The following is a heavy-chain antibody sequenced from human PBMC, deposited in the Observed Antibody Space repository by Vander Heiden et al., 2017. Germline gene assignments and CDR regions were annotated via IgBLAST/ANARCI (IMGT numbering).Heavy chain of an antibody. CDR3: AKDPGYSYASTWFDP. CDR1: GFTFSSYA. V-gene: IGHV3-23*01. J-gene: IGHJ5*02. D-gene: IGHD5-18*01. CDR2: ISGSGIST. Sequence: EVPLLESGGGLVQPGGSLRLSCAASGFTFSSYAMSWVRQATGKGLEWVSAISGSGISTYSASSVKGRFTISRDNSNNTLYLQMNSLRADDTAVYYCAKDPGYSYASTWFDPWGQGTLVTVSS.